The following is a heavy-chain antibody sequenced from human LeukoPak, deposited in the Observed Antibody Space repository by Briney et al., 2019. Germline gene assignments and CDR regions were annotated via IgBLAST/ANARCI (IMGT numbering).Heavy chain of an antibody. Sequence: GGSLRLSCAASGFTFSDYYMSWIRQAPGKGLEGVSYISSGGSTIYYADSVNGRFTTSRDNARNSLYLQMNSLRAEDTAVYYCAGYCSGGSCNAAGYWGQGTLVTVSS. CDR2: ISSGGSTI. CDR1: GFTFSDYY. CDR3: AGYCSGGSCNAAGY. J-gene: IGHJ4*02. V-gene: IGHV3-11*01. D-gene: IGHD2-15*01.